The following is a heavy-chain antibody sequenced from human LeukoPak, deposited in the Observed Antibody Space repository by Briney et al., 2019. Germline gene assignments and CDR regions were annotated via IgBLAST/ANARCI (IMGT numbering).Heavy chain of an antibody. CDR2: ISAYNGNT. CDR1: GYTFTSYG. V-gene: IGHV1-18*01. Sequence: GASVKVSCKASGYTFTSYGISWVRQAPGQGLEWMGWISAYNGNTNYAQRLQGRVTMTTDTSTSTAYMELRSLRSDDTAVYYCARSGYDILTGYYRALDYWGQGTLVTVSS. J-gene: IGHJ4*02. D-gene: IGHD3-9*01. CDR3: ARSGYDILTGYYRALDY.